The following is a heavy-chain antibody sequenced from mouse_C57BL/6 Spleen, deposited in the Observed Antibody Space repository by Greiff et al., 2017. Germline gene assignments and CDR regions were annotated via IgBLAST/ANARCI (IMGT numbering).Heavy chain of an antibody. CDR1: GFSLTSYG. CDR2: IWRGGST. CDR3: AKNSRGYDYDGAMDY. Sequence: QVQLKQSGPGLVQPSQSLSITCTVSGFSLTSYGVHWVRQSPGKGLEWLGVIWRGGSTDYNAAFMSRLSITKDNSKSQVFFKMNSLQADDTAIYYCAKNSRGYDYDGAMDYWGQGTSVTVSS. J-gene: IGHJ4*01. V-gene: IGHV2-5*01. D-gene: IGHD2-4*01.